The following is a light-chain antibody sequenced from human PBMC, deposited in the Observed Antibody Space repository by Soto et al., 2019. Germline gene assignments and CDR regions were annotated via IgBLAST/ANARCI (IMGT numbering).Light chain of an antibody. V-gene: IGKV3-15*01. Sequence: EIVMTQSPATLSVSPGERATLSCRASQSVSSNLAWYQQKPGQAPRLLIYGASTRATGIPARFSGGGSGTDFTLTISSLQPEDFATYYCQQSYSSITFGQGTRLEI. CDR3: QQSYSSIT. CDR2: GAS. J-gene: IGKJ5*01. CDR1: QSVSSN.